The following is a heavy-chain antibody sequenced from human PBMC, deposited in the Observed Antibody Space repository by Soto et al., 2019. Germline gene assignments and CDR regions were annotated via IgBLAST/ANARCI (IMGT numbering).Heavy chain of an antibody. CDR1: GFTFSNYA. CDR2: ISGGGRST. Sequence: EVQLLESGGGLVQPGGSLRLSCAASGFTFSNYAMSWVRQAPGKGLEWVSAISGGGRSTYYADSVKGRFAISRDNSKNTLYLQTNSLRAEDTAVYYCARGGSCYVGACYYGMDVWGQGTTVTVSS. D-gene: IGHD2-15*01. J-gene: IGHJ6*02. V-gene: IGHV3-23*01. CDR3: ARGGSCYVGACYYGMDV.